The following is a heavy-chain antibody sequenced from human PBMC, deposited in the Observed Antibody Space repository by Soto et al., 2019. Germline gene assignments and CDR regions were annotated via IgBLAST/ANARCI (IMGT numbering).Heavy chain of an antibody. V-gene: IGHV1-3*01. Sequence: GASVKFSCNASGYTFTSYGIHWVRQAPGQRLEWTGWINAGNGNTKYSEKFQGRVSITRDTSASTAYLEMSRLRSEDTAFYYCARDPNDSSAYYHHYYYGMDVWGQGTTVTVSS. CDR1: GYTFTSYG. CDR2: INAGNGNT. D-gene: IGHD3-22*01. J-gene: IGHJ6*02. CDR3: ARDPNDSSAYYHHYYYGMDV.